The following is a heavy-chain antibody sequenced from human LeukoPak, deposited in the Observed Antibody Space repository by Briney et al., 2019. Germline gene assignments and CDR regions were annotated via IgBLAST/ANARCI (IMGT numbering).Heavy chain of an antibody. J-gene: IGHJ6*03. V-gene: IGHV3-74*01. D-gene: IGHD6-13*01. Sequence: PGGSLRLSCAASGFTFSKYWMLWVRQAPGKGLESVSRINTDGTVTTYADSVKGRFTVSRDNAKNSLYLQMNSLRAEDTAVYYCARSGSSWSRLKYYYMDVWGKGTTVTVSS. CDR1: GFTFSKYW. CDR2: INTDGTVT. CDR3: ARSGSSWSRLKYYYMDV.